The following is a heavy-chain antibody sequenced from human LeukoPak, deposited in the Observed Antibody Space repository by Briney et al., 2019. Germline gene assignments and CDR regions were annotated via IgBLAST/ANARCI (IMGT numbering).Heavy chain of an antibody. V-gene: IGHV4-31*03. J-gene: IGHJ5*02. CDR3: ARGLVNIVVVPAATRTKNWFDP. CDR2: IYYSGST. D-gene: IGHD2-2*01. Sequence: SQTLSLTCTVSGGSISSGGYYWSWIRQHPGKGLEWIGYIYYSGSTYYNPSLKSRVTISVDTSKNQFSLKLSSVTAADTAVYYCARGLVNIVVVPAATRTKNWFDPWGQGTLVTVSS. CDR1: GGSISSGGYY.